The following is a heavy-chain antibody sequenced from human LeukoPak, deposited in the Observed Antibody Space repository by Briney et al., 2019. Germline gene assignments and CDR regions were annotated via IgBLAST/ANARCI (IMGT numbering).Heavy chain of an antibody. CDR1: GYTFTGYY. CDR3: ARDLGSSWYQQQNCYYYGMDV. D-gene: IGHD6-13*01. V-gene: IGHV1-2*02. CDR2: INPNSGGT. Sequence: GASVKVSCKASGYTFTGYYMHWVRQAPGQGLEWMGWINPNSGGTNYAQKLQGRVTMTRDTSISTAYMELSRLRSDDTAVYYCARDLGSSWYQQQNCYYYGMDVWGQGTTVTVSS. J-gene: IGHJ6*02.